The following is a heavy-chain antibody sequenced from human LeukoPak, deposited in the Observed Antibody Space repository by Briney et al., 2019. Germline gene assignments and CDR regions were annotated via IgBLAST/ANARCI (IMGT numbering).Heavy chain of an antibody. V-gene: IGHV1-2*06. D-gene: IGHD6-19*01. CDR2: INVKSGAT. Sequence: ASVKVSCKTSGYTFTIYGISWVRQAPGQGPEWMGRINVKSGATDYAQKFQGRVTVTRDTSISTAYMELSSLRSDDTAVYYCARVGRESSTGWLDYWGQGTLVTVSS. CDR1: GYTFTIYG. J-gene: IGHJ4*02. CDR3: ARVGRESSTGWLDY.